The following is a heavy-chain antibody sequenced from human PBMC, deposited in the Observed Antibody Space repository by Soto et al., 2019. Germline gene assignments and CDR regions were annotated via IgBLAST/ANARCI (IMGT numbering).Heavy chain of an antibody. Sequence: QLQLQESGPGLVKPSETLSLTCTVSGGSISSSSYYWGWIRQPPGKGLEWIGSIYYSGSTYYNPSLKSRVTISVDTSKNQFSLKLSSVTAADTAVYYCRGGDNIVVVVAATDYWGQGTLVTVSS. J-gene: IGHJ4*02. CDR1: GGSISSSSYY. CDR3: RGGDNIVVVVAATDY. D-gene: IGHD2-15*01. V-gene: IGHV4-39*01. CDR2: IYYSGST.